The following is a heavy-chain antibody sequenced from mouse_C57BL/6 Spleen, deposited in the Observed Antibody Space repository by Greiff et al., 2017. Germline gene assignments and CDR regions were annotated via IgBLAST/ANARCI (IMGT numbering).Heavy chain of an antibody. CDR3: ARYGSSVAWFAY. D-gene: IGHD1-1*01. J-gene: IGHJ3*01. V-gene: IGHV1-52*01. CDR2: IHPSDSET. Sequence: VQLQQPGAELVRPGSSVKLSCKASGYTFTSYWMHWVKQRPIQGLEWIGNIHPSDSETHYNQKFKDKATLTVDKSSSTAYMQLSSLTSEDSAVYYCARYGSSVAWFAYWGQGTLVTVSA. CDR1: GYTFTSYW.